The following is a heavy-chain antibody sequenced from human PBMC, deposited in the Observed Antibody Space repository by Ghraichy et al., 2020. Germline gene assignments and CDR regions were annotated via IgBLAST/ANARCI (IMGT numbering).Heavy chain of an antibody. D-gene: IGHD2-15*01. V-gene: IGHV4-31*03. Sequence: SETLSLTCSVAGVSITSGGYYWSWIRQLPGKGLEWIGYISYNGITYYNPSLMSRTAMSADTSKNHFSLRLSSVSAADTAVYYGWTDGEADFSGGSCNNWFDSWGQGTHVIVSS. CDR2: ISYNGIT. CDR3: WTDGEADFSGGSCNNWFDS. CDR1: GVSITSGGYY. J-gene: IGHJ5*01.